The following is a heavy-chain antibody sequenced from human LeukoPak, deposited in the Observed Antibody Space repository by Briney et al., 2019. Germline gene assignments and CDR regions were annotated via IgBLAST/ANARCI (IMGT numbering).Heavy chain of an antibody. CDR2: IWYDGSNK. J-gene: IGHJ5*02. CDR1: GFTFSSYG. Sequence: GGSLRLSCAASGFTFSSYGMHWVRQAPGKGLEWVAVIWYDGSNKYYADSVKGRFTISRDNAKNSLYLQMNSLRAEDTAVYYCARGVPFDPWGQGTLVTVSS. CDR3: ARGVPFDP. V-gene: IGHV3-33*01.